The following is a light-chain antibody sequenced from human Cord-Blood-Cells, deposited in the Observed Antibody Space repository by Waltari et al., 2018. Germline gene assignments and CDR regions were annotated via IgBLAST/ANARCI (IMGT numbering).Light chain of an antibody. Sequence: QSALTQPRSVSGYPGQSVTLSCTGTSSDVRGFNYVSWYQQPPGKAPKLMIYDVSKRPSGVPDRFSGSKSGNTASLTISGLQAEDEADYYCCSYAGSYTYVVFGGGTKLTVL. CDR3: CSYAGSYTYVV. J-gene: IGLJ2*01. V-gene: IGLV2-11*01. CDR2: DVS. CDR1: SSDVRGFNY.